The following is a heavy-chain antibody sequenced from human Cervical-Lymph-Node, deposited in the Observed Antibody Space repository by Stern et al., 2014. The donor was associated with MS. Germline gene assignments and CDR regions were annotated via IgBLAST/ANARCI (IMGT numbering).Heavy chain of an antibody. J-gene: IGHJ1*01. CDR2: VNPTDGRT. CDR3: ANPLPYAN. D-gene: IGHD4-17*01. V-gene: IGHV1-46*03. CDR1: GDTFANYP. Sequence: VQLVESGAEVKKPGASVKVSCKASGDTFANYPIHWLRQAPGQGLVWMGIVNPTDGRTTYAQTFRGRVTLTRDTSTKTVYMELSSLRAEDTAIYFCANPLPYANWGQGTRVTVSS.